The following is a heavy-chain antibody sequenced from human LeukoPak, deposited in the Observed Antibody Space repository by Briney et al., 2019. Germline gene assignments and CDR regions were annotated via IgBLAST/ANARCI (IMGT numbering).Heavy chain of an antibody. CDR2: ISYDGSNK. D-gene: IGHD1-26*01. Sequence: PGGPLRLSCAASGFTFSSYGMHWVRQAPGKGLEWVAVISYDGSNKYYADSVKGRFTISRDNSKNTLYLQMNSLRGEDTAVYYCAKNSGRLWYYYGMDVWGQGTTVTVSS. V-gene: IGHV3-30*18. CDR1: GFTFSSYG. J-gene: IGHJ6*02. CDR3: AKNSGRLWYYYGMDV.